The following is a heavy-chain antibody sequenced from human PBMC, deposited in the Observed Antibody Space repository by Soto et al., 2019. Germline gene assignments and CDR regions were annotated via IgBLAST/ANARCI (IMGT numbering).Heavy chain of an antibody. D-gene: IGHD3-22*01. CDR2: IIPIFGTA. V-gene: IGHV1-69*13. CDR1: GGTFSSCA. Sequence: GASVKVSCKASGGTFSSCAISWVRQAPGQGLEWMGGIIPIFGTANYAQKFQGRVTITADESTSTAYMELSSLRSEDTAVYYCARAGYYYDSSGCRGTYYYYYYGMDVWGQGTTVTVSS. CDR3: ARAGYYYDSSGCRGTYYYYYYGMDV. J-gene: IGHJ6*02.